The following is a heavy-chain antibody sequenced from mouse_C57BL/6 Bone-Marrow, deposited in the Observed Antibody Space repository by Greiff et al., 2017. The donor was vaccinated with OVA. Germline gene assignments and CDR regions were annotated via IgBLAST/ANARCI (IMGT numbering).Heavy chain of an antibody. CDR3: ARRGDYYDYDEDYWYFDV. V-gene: IGHV1-76*01. D-gene: IGHD2-4*01. CDR2: IYPGSGKT. CDR1: GYTFTDYY. J-gene: IGHJ1*03. Sequence: VQLQQSGAELVRPGASVKLSCKASGYTFTDYYINWVKQRPGQGLEWIARIYPGSGKTYYNEKFKGKATLTAEKSSSTAYMQLSSLTSEDSAVYFCARRGDYYDYDEDYWYFDVWGTGTTVTVSS.